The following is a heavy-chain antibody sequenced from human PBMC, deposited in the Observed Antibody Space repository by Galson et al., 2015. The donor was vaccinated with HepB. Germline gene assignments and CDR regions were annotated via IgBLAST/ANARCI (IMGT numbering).Heavy chain of an antibody. CDR3: ARVTGEYDFWTKYQKYWFDY. V-gene: IGHV4-39*07. CDR2: VYYTGNT. CDR1: GDSITTSSYY. Sequence: TLSLTCTVSGDSITTSSYYWGWIRQPPGKGLEWIGSVYYTGNTYYSPSLKSRVTISIDTSENHFSLKLNSVTAADTAVYYCARVTGEYDFWTKYQKYWFDYWGQGSLVTVSS. J-gene: IGHJ4*02. D-gene: IGHD3-3*01.